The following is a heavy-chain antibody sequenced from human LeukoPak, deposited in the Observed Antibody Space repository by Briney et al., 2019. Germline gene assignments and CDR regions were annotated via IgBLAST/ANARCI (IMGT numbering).Heavy chain of an antibody. V-gene: IGHV4-30-4*08. J-gene: IGHJ4*02. CDR1: Y. Sequence: YMSWVRQAPGKGLEWVGYIYYSGSTYYNPSLKSRVTISVDTSKNQFSLKLSSVTAADTAVYYCARGIHYYDTPPLDYWGQGTLVTVSS. D-gene: IGHD3-22*01. CDR3: ARGIHYYDTPPLDY. CDR2: IYYSGST.